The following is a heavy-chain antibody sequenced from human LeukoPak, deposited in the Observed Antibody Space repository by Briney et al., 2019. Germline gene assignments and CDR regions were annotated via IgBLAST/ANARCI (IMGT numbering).Heavy chain of an antibody. V-gene: IGHV4-34*01. CDR1: GGSFSGYY. Sequence: PSETLSPTCAVYGGSFSGYYWSWIRQPPGKGLEWIGEINHSGSTNYNPSLKSRVTISVDTSKNQFSLKLSSVTAADTAVYYCARGRGVRGVINLFDYWGQGTLVTVSS. CDR3: ARGRGVRGVINLFDY. D-gene: IGHD3-10*01. CDR2: INHSGST. J-gene: IGHJ4*02.